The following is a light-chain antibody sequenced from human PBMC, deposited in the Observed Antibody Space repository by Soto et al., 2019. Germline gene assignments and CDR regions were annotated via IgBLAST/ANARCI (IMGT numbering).Light chain of an antibody. V-gene: IGKV3-15*01. J-gene: IGKJ1*01. CDR2: GAS. CDR1: QSVSIH. Sequence: ETVMTQSPGTLSVSLGERATLSCRASQSVSIHLAWYQQKPGQAPRLLIYGASTRATGIPATFSGSGSGTEFTLTISSLQSEDFAVYYCQQYNNWPRTFGQGTKVDIK. CDR3: QQYNNWPRT.